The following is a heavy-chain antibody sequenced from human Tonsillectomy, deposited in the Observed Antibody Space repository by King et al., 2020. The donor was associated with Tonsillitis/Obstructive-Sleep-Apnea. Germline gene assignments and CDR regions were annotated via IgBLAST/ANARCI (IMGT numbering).Heavy chain of an antibody. CDR2: IHTSGGNT. Sequence: QLVQSGAEVKKPGASVKVSCKASGYTFTNYHLHWVRQAPGQGLEWLGIIHTSGGNTYYAQKFQGRVTMTRDTSTRTVYMEVTSLRYEDTAVYYCAREGPSEDGRGYSFDYWGQGTLITVSS. D-gene: IGHD2-21*01. J-gene: IGHJ4*02. CDR1: GYTFTNYH. V-gene: IGHV1-46*01. CDR3: AREGPSEDGRGYSFDY.